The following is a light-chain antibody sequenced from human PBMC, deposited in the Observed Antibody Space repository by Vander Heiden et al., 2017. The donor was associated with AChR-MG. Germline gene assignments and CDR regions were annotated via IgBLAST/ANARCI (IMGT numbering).Light chain of an antibody. J-gene: IGLJ3*02. CDR3: AAWDDSLSGPV. CDR2: RNS. Sequence: QSVLTQPPSASGTPGQRVTISCSGSSSNIGSNYGHWYQQLPGTAPKLLIYRNSQRPSGVPDRFSGSKSGTSASLAISGLRSEDEADYYCAAWDDSLSGPVFGGGTKLTVL. V-gene: IGLV1-47*01. CDR1: SSNIGSNY.